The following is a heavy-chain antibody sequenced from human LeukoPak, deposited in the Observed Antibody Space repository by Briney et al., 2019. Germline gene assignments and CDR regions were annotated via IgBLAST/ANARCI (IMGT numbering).Heavy chain of an antibody. J-gene: IGHJ4*02. Sequence: SVKVSCKASGGTFISYASSWVRQAPGRGVEGMGTIIPILGIANYAQKFQGRITITADKSTSTAYMELSSLRSEDTAVYYCARVRVRGVVFDYWGQGTLVTVSS. CDR1: GGTFISYA. D-gene: IGHD3-10*01. CDR2: IIPILGIA. V-gene: IGHV1-69*04. CDR3: ARVRVRGVVFDY.